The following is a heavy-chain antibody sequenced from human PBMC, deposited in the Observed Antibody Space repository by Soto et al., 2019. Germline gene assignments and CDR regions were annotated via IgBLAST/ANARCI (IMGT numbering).Heavy chain of an antibody. CDR2: IGAAGDT. CDR1: GFTFSSYD. J-gene: IGHJ2*01. D-gene: IGHD3-22*01. Sequence: LRLSFAASGFTFSSYDMHWVRQVKGKGLEWVSRIGAAGDTYYPGSVKGRFTISRENGKNSLYLQMNSLRNGDTAVYYCARGSDSSGYRDWYFDLWGRGTLVTVSS. V-gene: IGHV3-13*01. CDR3: ARGSDSSGYRDWYFDL.